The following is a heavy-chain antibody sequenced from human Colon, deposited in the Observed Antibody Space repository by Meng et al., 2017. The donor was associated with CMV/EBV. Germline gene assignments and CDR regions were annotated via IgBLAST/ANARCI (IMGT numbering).Heavy chain of an antibody. Sequence: GGSLRLSCVASGFTFDDYAMHWVRQAPGKGLEWVSLISGDSVTTYDGDSVSGRFTISRDNSKKSLYLQMDFLGPEDTAIYYCSKDRTNFASGWFDFWGQGTMVTVSS. CDR1: GFTFDDYA. CDR2: ISGDSVTT. CDR3: SKDRTNFASGWFDF. D-gene: IGHD6-19*01. J-gene: IGHJ4*02. V-gene: IGHV3-43D*03.